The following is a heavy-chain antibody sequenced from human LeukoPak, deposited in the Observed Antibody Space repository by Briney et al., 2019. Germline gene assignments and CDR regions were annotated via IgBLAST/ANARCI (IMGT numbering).Heavy chain of an antibody. CDR2: ISGSGGST. J-gene: IGHJ4*02. CDR1: GFTFSSYA. D-gene: IGHD3-16*02. V-gene: IGHV3-23*01. CDR3: ANYKGELSLYYHFDY. Sequence: AGGSLRLSCAASGFTFSSYAMSWVRQAPGKGLEWVSAISGSGGSTYYADSVKGRFTISRDNSKNTLYLQMNSLRAEDTAVYYCANYKGELSLYYHFDYWGQGTLVTVSS.